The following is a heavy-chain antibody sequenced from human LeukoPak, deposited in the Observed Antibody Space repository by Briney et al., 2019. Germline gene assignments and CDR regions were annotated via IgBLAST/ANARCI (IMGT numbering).Heavy chain of an antibody. J-gene: IGHJ4*02. Sequence: PGGSLRVSCAASGFTVSSNYMSWVRQALGKWLEWGSVIYSGGSTYYADSVKGRFTISRDNSKNTLYLQMNSLRAEDTAVYYCARDFEDDGYSYGYAYWGQGTLVTVSS. CDR3: ARDFEDDGYSYGYAY. D-gene: IGHD5-18*01. V-gene: IGHV3-66*01. CDR1: GFTVSSNY. CDR2: IYSGGST.